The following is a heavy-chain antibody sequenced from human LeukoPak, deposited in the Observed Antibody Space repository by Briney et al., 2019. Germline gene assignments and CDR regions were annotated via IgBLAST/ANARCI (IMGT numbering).Heavy chain of an antibody. J-gene: IGHJ6*04. CDR2: IYYDDSET. CDR3: ARRGGGGSGWSEGLDV. Sequence: GESLKISCKGGGYSFTNYWIVWVRQMPGKGLEWMGVIYYDDSETQYSPSFQGQVTISVDKSISTAYLQWSSLKASDTAMYYCARRGGGGSGWSEGLDVWGKGTMVTVSS. V-gene: IGHV5-51*01. D-gene: IGHD6-19*01. CDR1: GYSFTNYW.